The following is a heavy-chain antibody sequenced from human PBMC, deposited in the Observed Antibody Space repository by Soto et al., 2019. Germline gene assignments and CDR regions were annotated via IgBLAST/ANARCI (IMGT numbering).Heavy chain of an antibody. D-gene: IGHD3-22*01. CDR2: IWYDGSNK. J-gene: IGHJ6*02. CDR3: ARDAAEKGLLQYYYGMDV. CDR1: GFTFSSYG. Sequence: PGGSLRLSCAASGFTFSSYGMHWVRQAPGKGLEWVAVIWYDGSNKYYADSVKGRFTISRDNSKNTLYLQMNSLRAEDTAVYYCARDAAEKGLLQYYYGMDVWGQGTTVTVSS. V-gene: IGHV3-33*01.